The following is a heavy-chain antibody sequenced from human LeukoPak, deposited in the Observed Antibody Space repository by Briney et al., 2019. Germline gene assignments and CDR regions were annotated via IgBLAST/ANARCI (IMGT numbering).Heavy chain of an antibody. J-gene: IGHJ2*01. V-gene: IGHV4-30-2*01. CDR2: IYHSGST. Sequence: PSETLSLTCTVSGGSISSYSWSWIRQPPGKGLEWIGYIYHSGSTYYNPSLKSRVTISVDRSKNQFSLKLSSVTAADTAVYYCARGRYGDYVLDWYFDLWGRGTLVTVSS. D-gene: IGHD4-17*01. CDR1: GGSISSYS. CDR3: ARGRYGDYVLDWYFDL.